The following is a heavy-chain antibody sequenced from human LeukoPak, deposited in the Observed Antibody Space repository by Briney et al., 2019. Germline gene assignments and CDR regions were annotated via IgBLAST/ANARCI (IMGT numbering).Heavy chain of an antibody. J-gene: IGHJ4*02. CDR3: AREYVGRSSTSCYYFDY. CDR1: GGTFSSYA. D-gene: IGHD2-2*01. V-gene: IGHV1-69*06. CDR2: IIPIFGTA. Sequence: GASVKVSCKASGGTFSSYAISWVRQAPGQGLEWMGRIIPIFGTANYAQKFQGRVTITADKSTSTAYMELSSLRSEDTAVYYCAREYVGRSSTSCYYFDYWGQGTLVTVSS.